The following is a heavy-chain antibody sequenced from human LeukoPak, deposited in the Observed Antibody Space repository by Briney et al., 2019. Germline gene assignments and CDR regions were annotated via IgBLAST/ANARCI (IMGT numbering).Heavy chain of an antibody. D-gene: IGHD3-9*01. CDR2: ISRTGVAT. Sequence: GGTLRLSCAASGFTFISFAMSWVRQAPGKGLEWVSTISRTGVATYYANSVKGRFTISRDNSKNTVYLQMNSLRAEDTAMYYCARTIYGIFIYYMDVWGKGTTVTVSS. J-gene: IGHJ6*03. V-gene: IGHV3-23*01. CDR1: GFTFISFA. CDR3: ARTIYGIFIYYMDV.